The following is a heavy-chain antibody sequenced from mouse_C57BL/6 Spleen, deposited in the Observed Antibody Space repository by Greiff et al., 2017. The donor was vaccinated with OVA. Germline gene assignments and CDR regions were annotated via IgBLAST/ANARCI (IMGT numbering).Heavy chain of an antibody. Sequence: EVQLQEPGPELVKPGASVKISCKASGYSFTDYYMNWVKQSNGKSLEWIGVINPNYGTNSYNQKFKGKATLTVDQSSSTAYMQLNSLTSEDSAVYYCARSLGLEAMDYWGKGTSVTVAS. CDR1: GYSFTDYY. V-gene: IGHV1-39*01. CDR2: INPNYGTN. CDR3: ARSLGLEAMDY. J-gene: IGHJ4*01. D-gene: IGHD2-2*01.